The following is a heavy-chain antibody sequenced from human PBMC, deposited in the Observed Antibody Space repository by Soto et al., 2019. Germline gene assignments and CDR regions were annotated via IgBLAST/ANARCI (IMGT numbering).Heavy chain of an antibody. J-gene: IGHJ5*02. CDR1: GFTFDDYA. CDR3: APLEGTYYDFWSGPA. Sequence: SLRLSCAASGFTFDDYAIHWVRQAPGKGLEWVSGISWNSGSIGYADSVKGRFTISRDNAKNSLYLQMNSLRAEDTALYYCAPLEGTYYDFWSGPAWGQGTLVTVSS. V-gene: IGHV3-9*01. CDR2: ISWNSGSI. D-gene: IGHD3-3*01.